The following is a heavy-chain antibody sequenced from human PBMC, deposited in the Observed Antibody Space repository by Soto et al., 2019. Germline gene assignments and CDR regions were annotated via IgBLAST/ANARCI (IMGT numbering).Heavy chain of an antibody. Sequence: ASVKVSCKASGGTFSSYAISWVRQAPGQGLEWMGGIIPIFGTANYAQKFQGRVTITADKSTSTAYMELSSLRSEDTAVYYCARVGFVVVPAAMRDNWFDPWGQGTLVTVSS. J-gene: IGHJ5*02. V-gene: IGHV1-69*06. D-gene: IGHD2-2*01. CDR1: GGTFSSYA. CDR3: ARVGFVVVPAAMRDNWFDP. CDR2: IIPIFGTA.